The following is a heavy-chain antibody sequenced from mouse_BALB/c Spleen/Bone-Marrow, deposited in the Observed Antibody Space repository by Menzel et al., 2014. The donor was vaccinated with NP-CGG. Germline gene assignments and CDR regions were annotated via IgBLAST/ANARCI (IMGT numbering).Heavy chain of an antibody. Sequence: VQLQQSGAELVRPGTSVKVSCKASGYAFTNYLIEWVKQRPGQGLEWIGVINPGSGGTNYNEKFKGKAALTADKSSSTAYMQLSSLTSDDSAVYFCARELGRWYFDVWGAGTTV. D-gene: IGHD4-1*01. CDR1: GYAFTNYL. CDR2: INPGSGGT. J-gene: IGHJ1*01. CDR3: ARELGRWYFDV. V-gene: IGHV1-54*01.